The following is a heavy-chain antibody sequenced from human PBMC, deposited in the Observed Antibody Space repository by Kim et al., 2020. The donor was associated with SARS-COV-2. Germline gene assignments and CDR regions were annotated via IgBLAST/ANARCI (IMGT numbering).Heavy chain of an antibody. Sequence: SETLSLTCTVSGGSISSYYWSWIRQPPGKGLEWIGYIYYSGSTNYNPSLKSGVTISVDTSKNQFSLKLSSVTAADTAVYYCARGIVVVVPAAIYNYYYGMDVWGQGTTVTVSS. CDR3: ARGIVVVVPAAIYNYYYGMDV. CDR2: IYYSGST. V-gene: IGHV4-59*13. CDR1: GGSISSYY. D-gene: IGHD2-2*01. J-gene: IGHJ6*02.